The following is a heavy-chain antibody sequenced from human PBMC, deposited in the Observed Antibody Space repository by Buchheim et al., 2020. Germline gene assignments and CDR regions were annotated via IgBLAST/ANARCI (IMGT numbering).Heavy chain of an antibody. CDR1: GTSVSSSCYS. Sequence: QVQLQESGPGLVRPSQTLTLTCPVSGTSVSSSCYSWSWIRQPPGKGLEWIGYMFYSCSTYYTSSLKSRVTISEETSKNQFPLRMTFVAAADTAVYYCARGTRGYGSGMDVWGQGTT. CDR2: MFYSCST. V-gene: IGHV4-30-4*07. J-gene: IGHJ6*02. CDR3: ARGTRGYGSGMDV. D-gene: IGHD3-10*01.